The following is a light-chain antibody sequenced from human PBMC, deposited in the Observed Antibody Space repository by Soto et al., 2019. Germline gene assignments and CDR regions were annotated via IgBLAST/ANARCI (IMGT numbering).Light chain of an antibody. J-gene: IGLJ2*01. CDR3: SSYTATNTLV. CDR1: SNDIGDYEY. V-gene: IGLV2-14*01. Sequence: QSVLTQPASVSESPGQSITISCSGTSNDIGDYEYVSWFQHHPGKAPKLIIYEVTNRPYGVSHRFSGSKSGKTASLTISGLQADDEADYYCSSYTATNTLVFGGGTKLTVL. CDR2: EVT.